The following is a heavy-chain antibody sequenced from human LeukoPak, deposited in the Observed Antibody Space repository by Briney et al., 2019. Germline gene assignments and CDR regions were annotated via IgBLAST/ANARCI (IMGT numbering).Heavy chain of an antibody. CDR3: ARDQYDFWSGYRRHGAFDI. J-gene: IGHJ3*02. V-gene: IGHV1-18*01. CDR1: GYTFTSYG. Sequence: VASVKVSCKASGYTFTSYGISWVRQAPGQGLEWMGWISAYNGNTNYAQKLQGRVTMTTDTSTSTAYMELRSLRSDDTAVYYCARDQYDFWSGYRRHGAFDIWGQGTMVTVSS. CDR2: ISAYNGNT. D-gene: IGHD3-3*01.